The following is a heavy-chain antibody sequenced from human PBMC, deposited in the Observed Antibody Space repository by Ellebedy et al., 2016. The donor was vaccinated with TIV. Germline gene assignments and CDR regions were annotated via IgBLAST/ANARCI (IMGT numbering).Heavy chain of an antibody. D-gene: IGHD7-27*01. CDR3: ARDMAWGNERVNDAFGM. V-gene: IGHV3-48*04. CDR2: ISGSTLTL. J-gene: IGHJ3*02. Sequence: GESLKISCTASGFTFTSYSMNWVRQAPGKGLEWVSYISGSTLTLYYADSVKGRFTISRDNAKNSLYLQMNGLRAEDTAVYFCARDMAWGNERVNDAFGMWGHGTLVSVSS. CDR1: GFTFTSYS.